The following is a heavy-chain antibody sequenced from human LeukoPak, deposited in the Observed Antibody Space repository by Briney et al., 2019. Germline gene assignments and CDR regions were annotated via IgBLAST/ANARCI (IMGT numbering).Heavy chain of an antibody. CDR1: GGSFSGYY. CDR3: ARLSPGIAFDY. Sequence: SETLSLTCAVYGGSFSGYYWSWIRQPPGKGLEWIGEINHSGSTNYNPSLKSRVTISVDTSKNQFSLKLSSVTAADTAVHYCARLSPGIAFDYWGQGTLVTVSS. D-gene: IGHD2-21*01. V-gene: IGHV4-34*01. J-gene: IGHJ4*02. CDR2: INHSGST.